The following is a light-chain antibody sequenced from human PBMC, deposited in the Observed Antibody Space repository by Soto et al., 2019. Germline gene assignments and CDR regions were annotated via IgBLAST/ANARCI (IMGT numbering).Light chain of an antibody. J-gene: IGLJ1*01. Sequence: QSVLTQPPSASGTPGQRVTISCSGSSSNIGSNYVYWYQQLPGTAPKLLIYSNNQRPSGVPDRFSGSKSGTSSALAIRGLRSEDEADYYCAAWDDSLSGRYVFGTGTNVTLL. V-gene: IGLV1-47*02. CDR3: AAWDDSLSGRYV. CDR1: SSNIGSNY. CDR2: SNN.